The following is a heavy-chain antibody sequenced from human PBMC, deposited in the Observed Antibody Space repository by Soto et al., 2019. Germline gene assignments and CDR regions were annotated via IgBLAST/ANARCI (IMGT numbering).Heavy chain of an antibody. CDR2: IYYSGST. J-gene: IGHJ6*02. Sequence: QVQLQESGPGLVKPSQTLSLTCTVSGGSISSGGYYWSWIRQHPGKGLEWIGYIYYSGSTYYNPTLKSRVSISVDTSKNQCSLKLSSVTAADTAVYYCARAEKATIFGVPPPASGMDVWGQGTTVTVSS. V-gene: IGHV4-31*03. CDR3: ARAEKATIFGVPPPASGMDV. CDR1: GGSISSGGYY. D-gene: IGHD3-3*01.